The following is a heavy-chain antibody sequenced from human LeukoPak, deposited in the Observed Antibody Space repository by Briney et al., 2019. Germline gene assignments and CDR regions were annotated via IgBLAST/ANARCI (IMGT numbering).Heavy chain of an antibody. J-gene: IGHJ4*02. CDR1: GITFSTYW. D-gene: IGHD3-22*01. CDR3: ARISSDSISYYDH. Sequence: QAGGSLRLSCAGSGITFSTYWMHWVRQAPGKGLVWVSRINSEGSTISYADSVKGRFTISRDNAKNTLFLQMNSLRAEDTAVYYCARISSDSISYYDHWGQGTLVTVSS. V-gene: IGHV3-74*01. CDR2: INSEGSTI.